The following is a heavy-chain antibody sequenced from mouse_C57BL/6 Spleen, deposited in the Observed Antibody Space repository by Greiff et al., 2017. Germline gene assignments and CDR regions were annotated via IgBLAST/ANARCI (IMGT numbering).Heavy chain of an antibody. D-gene: IGHD2-4*01. J-gene: IGHJ3*01. V-gene: IGHV1-82*01. Sequence: LEESGPELVKPGASVKISCKASGYAFSSSWMNWVKQRPGKGLEWIGRIYPGDGDTNYNGKFKGKATLTADKSSSTAYMQLSSLTSEDSAVYFCARKGSYYDYDPFAYWGQGTLVTVSA. CDR3: ARKGSYYDYDPFAY. CDR1: GYAFSSSW. CDR2: IYPGDGDT.